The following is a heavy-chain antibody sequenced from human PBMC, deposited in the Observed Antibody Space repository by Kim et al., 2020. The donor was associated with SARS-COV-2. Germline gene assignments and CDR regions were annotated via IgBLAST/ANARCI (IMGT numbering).Heavy chain of an antibody. D-gene: IGHD3-10*01. Sequence: PSLKSRVTISVDTSKNQFSLKLSSVTAADTAVYYCARDGSGSYQSPYFDYWGQGTLVTVSS. J-gene: IGHJ4*02. CDR3: ARDGSGSYQSPYFDY. V-gene: IGHV4-39*07.